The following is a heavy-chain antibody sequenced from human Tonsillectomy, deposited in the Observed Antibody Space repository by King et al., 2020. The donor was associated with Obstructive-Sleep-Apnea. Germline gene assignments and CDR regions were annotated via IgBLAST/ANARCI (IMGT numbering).Heavy chain of an antibody. CDR1: GGTFSKYG. Sequence: QLVQSGAEVKKPGSSVKVSCKASGGTFSKYGISWVRQAPGQGLEWMGAIIPILGIANYAQKFQGRVTIIADKSTSTAYMELSSLGSEDTAVYYCALAVGVVSLYGMDVWGQGTTVTVSS. D-gene: IGHD3-3*01. CDR2: IIPILGIA. J-gene: IGHJ6*02. V-gene: IGHV1-69*09. CDR3: ALAVGVVSLYGMDV.